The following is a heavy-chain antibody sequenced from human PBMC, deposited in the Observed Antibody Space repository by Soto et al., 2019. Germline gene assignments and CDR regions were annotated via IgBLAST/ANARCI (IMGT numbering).Heavy chain of an antibody. V-gene: IGHV1-8*01. J-gene: IGHJ5*02. CDR1: GYTFTRHA. CDR2: MNPNSGNT. CDR3: ARMTGGGPNWFDP. Sequence: ASVKVSCKASGYTFTRHAINCVRHAPGQGLEWMGWMNPNSGNTGYAQKFQGRVTMTRDTSISTAYMELSSLRSEDTAVYYCARMTGGGPNWFDPWGQGTLVTVSS. D-gene: IGHD2-15*01.